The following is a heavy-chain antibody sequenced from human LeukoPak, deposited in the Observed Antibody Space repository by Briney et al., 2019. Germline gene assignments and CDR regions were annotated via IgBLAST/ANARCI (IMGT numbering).Heavy chain of an antibody. D-gene: IGHD5-18*01. V-gene: IGHV3-23*01. CDR2: ISGSGGST. CDR1: GFTFSSYG. CDR3: AKSAGYSYGNYFDY. Sequence: GGSLRLSCAASGFTFSSYGLSWVRQAPGKGLEWVSAISGSGGSTYYADSVKGRFTISRDNSKNTLYLQMNSLRAEDTAVHFCAKSAGYSYGNYFDYWGQGTLVTVSS. J-gene: IGHJ4*02.